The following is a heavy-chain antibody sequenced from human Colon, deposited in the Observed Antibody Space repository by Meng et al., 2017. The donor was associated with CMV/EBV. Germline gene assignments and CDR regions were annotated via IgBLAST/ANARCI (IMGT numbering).Heavy chain of an antibody. Sequence: SVKVSCKTSGLTFGSSAISWVRQAPGQGLEWMGGIIPFLGVPKYTEKFQGRVTLTTDTSVSTAYMELRNLTSDDTAVYYCARDVAMRTRVTPAAMYWGQGTLVTVSS. CDR2: IIPFLGVP. V-gene: IGHV1-69*10. J-gene: IGHJ4*02. CDR1: GLTFGSSA. CDR3: ARDVAMRTRVTPAAMY. D-gene: IGHD2-2*01.